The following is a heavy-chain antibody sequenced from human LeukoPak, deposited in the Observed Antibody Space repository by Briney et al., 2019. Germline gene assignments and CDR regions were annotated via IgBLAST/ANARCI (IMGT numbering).Heavy chain of an antibody. CDR1: GFTFSSYA. CDR3: ARGSGIAGYYFDY. J-gene: IGHJ4*02. D-gene: IGHD6-13*01. Sequence: GGSLRLSCAASGFTFSSYAMHWVRQAPGKGLEWVAVISYDGSNKYYADSVKGRFTISRDNSKNTLYLQMNSLRAEDTAVYYCARGSGIAGYYFDYWGQGSLVTVSS. V-gene: IGHV3-30-3*01. CDR2: ISYDGSNK.